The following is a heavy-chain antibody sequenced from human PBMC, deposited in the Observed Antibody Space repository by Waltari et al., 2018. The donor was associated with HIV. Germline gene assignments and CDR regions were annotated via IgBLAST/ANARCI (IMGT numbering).Heavy chain of an antibody. D-gene: IGHD1-1*01. CDR2: INRYGRST. J-gene: IGHJ5*02. V-gene: IGHV3-74*01. CDR3: ARMAARTT. CDR1: GFTFSSYW. Sequence: EVQLVESGGGLVQPGGSLRLSCVVSGFTFSSYWMHWVRQVPGKGLVWVSRINRYGRSTSYADSVKGRVTISRDNAKNTLYLQMNSLRAEDTAVYYCARMAARTTWGQGTLVTVSS.